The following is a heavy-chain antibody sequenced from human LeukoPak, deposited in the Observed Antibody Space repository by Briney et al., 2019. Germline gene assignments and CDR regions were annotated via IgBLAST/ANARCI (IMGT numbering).Heavy chain of an antibody. CDR1: GGFISSGGYY. CDR3: ARDGLGDYGFDY. D-gene: IGHD4-17*01. J-gene: IGHJ4*02. V-gene: IGHV4-31*03. Sequence: SETLSLTCTVSGGFISSGGYYWSWIRQHPGKGLEWIGYIYYSGSTYYNPSLKSRVTISVDTSKNQFSLKLSSVTAADTAVYYCARDGLGDYGFDYWGQGTLVTVSS. CDR2: IYYSGST.